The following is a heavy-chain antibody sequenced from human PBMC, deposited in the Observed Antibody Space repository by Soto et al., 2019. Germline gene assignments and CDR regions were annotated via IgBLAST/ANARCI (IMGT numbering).Heavy chain of an antibody. J-gene: IGHJ6*02. CDR2: INHSGST. D-gene: IGHD3-10*01. Sequence: SETLSLTCAVYGGSFSGYYWSWIRQPPGKGLEWIGEINHSGSTNYNPSLKSRVTISVDTSKNQFSLKLSSVTAADTAVYYCARGWGYYGSGSYVPYYYYGMDVWGQGTSVTVSS. V-gene: IGHV4-34*01. CDR1: GGSFSGYY. CDR3: ARGWGYYGSGSYVPYYYYGMDV.